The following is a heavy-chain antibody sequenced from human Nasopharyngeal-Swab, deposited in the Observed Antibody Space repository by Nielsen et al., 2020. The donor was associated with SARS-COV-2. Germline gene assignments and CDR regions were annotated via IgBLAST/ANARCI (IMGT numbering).Heavy chain of an antibody. Sequence: GESLKISCAASGFTFSSYEMNWVHQAPGKGLEWVAVISYDGSNKYYADSVKGRFTISRDNSKNTLYLQMNSLRAEDTAVYYCAKDRIVVVTVWYYFDYWGQGTLVTVSS. D-gene: IGHD2-21*02. V-gene: IGHV3-30*18. J-gene: IGHJ4*02. CDR2: ISYDGSNK. CDR1: GFTFSSYE. CDR3: AKDRIVVVTVWYYFDY.